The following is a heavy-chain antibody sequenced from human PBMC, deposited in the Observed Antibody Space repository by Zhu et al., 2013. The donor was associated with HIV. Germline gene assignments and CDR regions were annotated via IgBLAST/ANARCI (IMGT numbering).Heavy chain of an antibody. V-gene: IGHV1-69*01. D-gene: IGHD2-2*02. CDR1: GGTFSNYA. J-gene: IGHJ6*02. CDR2: IIPTFGTA. CDR3: ARGTLRDSLGLPVIPAAIHGDFYYDMDV. Sequence: QVQLVQSGAEVKKPGSSVKVSCKASGGTFSNYAISWVRQAPGQGLEWMGGIIPTFGTADYTQKFQGRVAITADESTSTAYMELSSLRSEDTAVYYCARGTLRDSLGLPVIPAAIHGDFYYDMDVWGQGTTVTVSS.